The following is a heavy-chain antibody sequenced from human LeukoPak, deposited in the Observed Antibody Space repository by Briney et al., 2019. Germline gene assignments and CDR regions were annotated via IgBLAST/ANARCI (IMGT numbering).Heavy chain of an antibody. D-gene: IGHD4-17*01. CDR3: ARGVTTSPHAFDY. Sequence: KAGGSLRLSCAASGFTFSSYSMNWVRQAPGKGLEWVSSISSSSSYIYYADSVKGRFTISRDNAKNSLYLQMNSLRAEDTAVYYCARGVTTSPHAFDYWGQGTLVTVSS. J-gene: IGHJ4*02. CDR1: GFTFSSYS. V-gene: IGHV3-21*01. CDR2: ISSSSSYI.